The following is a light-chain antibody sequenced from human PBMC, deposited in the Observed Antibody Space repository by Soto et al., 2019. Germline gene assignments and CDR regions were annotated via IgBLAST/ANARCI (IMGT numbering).Light chain of an antibody. J-gene: IGLJ3*02. CDR3: QSYDSSLGGWV. Sequence: QSVLTQPPSVSGAPGQRVTISCTGSSSNIGAGYDVHWYQQLPGTAPKLLIYGDSNRPSGVPDRFSGSKSGTSASLALTGLQAEDEADYYCQSYDSSLGGWVFGGGTKLTVL. CDR2: GDS. V-gene: IGLV1-40*01. CDR1: SSNIGAGYD.